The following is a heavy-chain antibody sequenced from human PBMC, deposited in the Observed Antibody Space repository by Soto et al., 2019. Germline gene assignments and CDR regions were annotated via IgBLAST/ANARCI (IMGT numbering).Heavy chain of an antibody. Sequence: QVQLVQSGAEVKKPGSSVKVSCKASGGTLSSYAISWVRQAPGQGLEWMGGIIPIFGTANYAQKFQGRVTITADESTSTAYMELSSLRSEDTAVYYCARGTAMVRGVHNWFDPWGQGTLVTVSS. J-gene: IGHJ5*02. D-gene: IGHD3-10*01. CDR2: IIPIFGTA. CDR3: ARGTAMVRGVHNWFDP. CDR1: GGTLSSYA. V-gene: IGHV1-69*12.